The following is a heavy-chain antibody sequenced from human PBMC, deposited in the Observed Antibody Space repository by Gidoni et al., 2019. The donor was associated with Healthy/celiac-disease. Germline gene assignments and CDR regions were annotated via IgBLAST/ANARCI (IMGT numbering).Heavy chain of an antibody. Sequence: EVQLVESGGGLVKPGGSLRLSCAASGFTFSSYSMNWVRQAPGKGLEWVSSISSSSSYIYYADSLKGRFTISRDNAKNSLYLQMNSLRAEDTAVFYCARAKLSIVGATGDFDYWGQGTLVTVSS. CDR1: GFTFSSYS. V-gene: IGHV3-21*01. CDR2: ISSSSSYI. CDR3: ARAKLSIVGATGDFDY. J-gene: IGHJ4*02. D-gene: IGHD1-26*01.